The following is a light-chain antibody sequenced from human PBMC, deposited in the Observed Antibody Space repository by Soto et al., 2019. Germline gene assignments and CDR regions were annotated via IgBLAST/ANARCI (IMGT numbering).Light chain of an antibody. J-gene: IGKJ1*01. CDR3: EQYGSSPRT. CDR2: GAS. V-gene: IGKV3-20*01. CDR1: QSVSSSY. Sequence: EIVLTQSPGTLSLSPGERATLSCRASQSVSSSYLAWYQQKPGQAPRLLIYGASSRATGIPDRFRGSGSGTDFTLTISRLEPEDFAVYYWEQYGSSPRTFGQGTKVEIK.